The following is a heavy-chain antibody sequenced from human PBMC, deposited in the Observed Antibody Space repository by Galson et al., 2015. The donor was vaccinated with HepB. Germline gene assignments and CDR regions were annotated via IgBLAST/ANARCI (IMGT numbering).Heavy chain of an antibody. Sequence: SVKVSCKASGGTFSSYTISWVRQAPGQGLEWMGRIIPILGIANYAQKFQGRVTITADKSTSTAYMELSSLRSEDTAVYYCARSIEEGGDGYNPPQNWYFDLWGRGTLVTVSS. V-gene: IGHV1-69*02. CDR3: ARSIEEGGDGYNPPQNWYFDL. CDR2: IIPILGIA. D-gene: IGHD5-24*01. CDR1: GGTFSSYT. J-gene: IGHJ2*01.